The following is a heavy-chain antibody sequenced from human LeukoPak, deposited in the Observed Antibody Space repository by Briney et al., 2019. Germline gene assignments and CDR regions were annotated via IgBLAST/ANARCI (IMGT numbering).Heavy chain of an antibody. Sequence: GGSLRLSCAASGFTFSNAWMSWVRQAPGKGLEWVGRNKSKTDGGTTDYAAPVKGRFTISRDDSKNTLYLQMNSLKTEDTAVYYCTTEGGTTVTTDNWFDPWGQGTLVTVSS. CDR1: GFTFSNAW. V-gene: IGHV3-15*01. CDR2: NKSKTDGGTT. D-gene: IGHD4-11*01. J-gene: IGHJ5*02. CDR3: TTEGGTTVTTDNWFDP.